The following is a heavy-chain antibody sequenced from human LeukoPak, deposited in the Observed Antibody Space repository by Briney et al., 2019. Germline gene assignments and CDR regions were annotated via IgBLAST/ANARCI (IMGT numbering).Heavy chain of an antibody. CDR3: ARERGSSWSLDY. D-gene: IGHD6-13*01. CDR2: IYYSGST. J-gene: IGHJ4*02. Sequence: SETLSLTCTVSGGSISSYYWSWIRQPPGKGLEWIGYIYYSGSTNYNPSLKSRVTISVDTSKNQFSLKLSSVTAADTAVYYCARERGSSWSLDYWGQGTLVTVSS. CDR1: GGSISSYY. V-gene: IGHV4-59*12.